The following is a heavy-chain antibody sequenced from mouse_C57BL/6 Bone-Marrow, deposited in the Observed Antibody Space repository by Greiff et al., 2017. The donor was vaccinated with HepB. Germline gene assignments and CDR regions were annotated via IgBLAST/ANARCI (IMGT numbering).Heavy chain of an antibody. V-gene: IGHV1-78*01. CDR2: IYPRDGST. CDR3: ARNPTSGAWFAY. Sequence: VKLMESDAELVKPGASVKISCKVSGYTFTDHTIHWMKQRPEQGLEWIGYIYPRDGSTKYNEKFKGKATLTADKSSSTAYMQLNSLTSEDSAVYFCARNPTSGAWFAYWGQGTLVTVSA. J-gene: IGHJ3*01. CDR1: GYTFTDHT. D-gene: IGHD6-1*01.